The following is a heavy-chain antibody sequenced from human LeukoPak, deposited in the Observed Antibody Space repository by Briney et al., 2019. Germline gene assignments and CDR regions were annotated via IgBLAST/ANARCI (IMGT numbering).Heavy chain of an antibody. CDR2: IIPILGIA. V-gene: IGHV1-69*04. Sequence: GASVKVSCKASGGTFSSYAISWVRQAPGQGLEWMGRIIPILGIANYAQKFQGRVTITADKSTSTAYMELSSLRSEDTAVYYCARDPPSEGNWFDPWGQGTLVTVSS. CDR1: GGTFSSYA. CDR3: ARDPPSEGNWFDP. J-gene: IGHJ5*02.